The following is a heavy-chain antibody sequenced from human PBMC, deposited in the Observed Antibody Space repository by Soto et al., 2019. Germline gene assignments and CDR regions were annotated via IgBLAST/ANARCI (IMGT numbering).Heavy chain of an antibody. J-gene: IGHJ3*02. CDR1: GFTFSTYW. D-gene: IGHD2-2*01. CDR2: INRDGSST. V-gene: IGHV3-74*01. Sequence: EVQLVESGGGLVQPGGSLRLSCAASGFTFSTYWMHWVRQVPGTGLVWVSHINRDGSSTSYADSVRGRFTISRDNAKNTSYPQMISLRAEDTAVYYCATYCRSTSCHSIRYDVDIWGQGTIVTVAS. CDR3: ATYCRSTSCHSIRYDVDI.